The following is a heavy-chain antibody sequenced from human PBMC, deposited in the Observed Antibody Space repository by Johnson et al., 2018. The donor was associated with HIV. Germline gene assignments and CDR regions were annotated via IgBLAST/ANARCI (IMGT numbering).Heavy chain of an antibody. Sequence: QVQLVESGGGVVQPGKSLTLSCVGSGLSFSNFGIHWVRQAPGKGPEWVAVISFDGNLKKYADSVKGRFTISRDNPKNTLSLQMNSLIPEDTAMYYCARTRRRVGAKPWGAFDIWGQGTAVTVSS. CDR3: ARTRRRVGAKPWGAFDI. D-gene: IGHD1-26*01. CDR2: ISFDGNLK. V-gene: IGHV3-30*03. CDR1: GLSFSNFG. J-gene: IGHJ3*02.